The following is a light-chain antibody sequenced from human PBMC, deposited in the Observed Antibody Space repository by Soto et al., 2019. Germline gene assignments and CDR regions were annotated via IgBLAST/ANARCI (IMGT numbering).Light chain of an antibody. CDR3: QSYDSSLSGLVV. CDR1: TSNIGNNY. V-gene: IGLV1-47*02. CDR2: FND. Sequence: QSVLTQPPSASGTPGQRVIISCSGRTSNIGNNYVYWYQQLPGTAPKLLISFNDQRPSGVPARFSGSKSGTSASLAITGLQAEDEADYYCQSYDSSLSGLVVFGGGTKVTVL. J-gene: IGLJ2*01.